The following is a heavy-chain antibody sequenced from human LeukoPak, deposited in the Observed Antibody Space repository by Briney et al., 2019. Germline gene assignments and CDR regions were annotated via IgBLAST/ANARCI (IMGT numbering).Heavy chain of an antibody. CDR2: IKQDGSEK. Sequence: GGSLRLSCAASGFTFSSYWMSWVRQAPGKGLEWVANIKQDGSEKYYVDSVKGRFTISRNNAKNSLYLQMNSLRAEDTAVYYCAKDLGSGASRRPFDPWGQGTLVTVSS. D-gene: IGHD6-19*01. CDR3: AKDLGSGASRRPFDP. V-gene: IGHV3-7*03. J-gene: IGHJ5*02. CDR1: GFTFSSYW.